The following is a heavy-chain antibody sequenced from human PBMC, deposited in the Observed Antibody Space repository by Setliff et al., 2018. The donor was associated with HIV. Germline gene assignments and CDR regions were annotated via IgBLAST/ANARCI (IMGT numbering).Heavy chain of an antibody. J-gene: IGHJ1*01. CDR3: TTTGTTYSSSWYPIAEYFQH. CDR2: TRNKTDGGTT. Sequence: PGGSLRLSCAASGFILSDHHMDWVRQAPGKGLEWIGRTRNKTDGGTTDYAAPVKGRFTISRDDSKNTLYLQMNSLKTEDTAVYYCTTTGTTYSSSWYPIAEYFQHWGQGTLVTVSS. CDR1: GFILSDHH. V-gene: IGHV3-15*01. D-gene: IGHD6-13*01.